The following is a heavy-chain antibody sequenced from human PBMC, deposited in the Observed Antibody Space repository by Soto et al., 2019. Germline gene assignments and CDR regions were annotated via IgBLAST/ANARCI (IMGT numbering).Heavy chain of an antibody. CDR3: ARSVAVPGAHIDY. V-gene: IGHV4-61*01. CDR1: GGSVSSGSHY. D-gene: IGHD6-19*01. J-gene: IGHJ4*02. Sequence: SETLSLTCTVSGGSVSSGSHYWSWIRQSPGKGLEWIGYIYTSGITKYNATLKSRVTISVDTSKNQFSLRLISVTAADTAVYFCARSVAVPGAHIDYWGQGTQVTVSS. CDR2: IYTSGIT.